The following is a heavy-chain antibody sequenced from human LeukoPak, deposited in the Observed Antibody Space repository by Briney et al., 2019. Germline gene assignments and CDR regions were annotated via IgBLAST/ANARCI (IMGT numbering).Heavy chain of an antibody. V-gene: IGHV3-23*01. J-gene: IGHJ4*02. CDR1: GFTFSSYA. D-gene: IGHD3-22*01. CDR3: AKVHETSGYLRAFDY. CDR2: NSGSGGST. Sequence: PGGSLRLSCAASGFTFSSYAMSWVRQAPGKGLEWVSVNSGSGGSTDYADSVKGRFTISRDNSKNTLYLQVNSLRAEDSAVYYCAKVHETSGYLRAFDYWGQGTLVTVSS.